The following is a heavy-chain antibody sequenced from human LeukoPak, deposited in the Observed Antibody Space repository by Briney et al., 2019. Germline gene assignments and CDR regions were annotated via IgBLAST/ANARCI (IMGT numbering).Heavy chain of an antibody. D-gene: IGHD5-18*01. CDR3: VREARGYHYTYLDY. Sequence: GGSLRLSCTAPGFTLGSHDMHWVRQTTGEGLEWVAAIASGFQTFYAGSVKGRFTVSREDAKNSLYLQMNSLRAGDTAVYYCVREARGYHYTYLDYWGQGTLVTVSS. J-gene: IGHJ4*02. V-gene: IGHV3-13*01. CDR1: GFTLGSHD. CDR2: IASGFQT.